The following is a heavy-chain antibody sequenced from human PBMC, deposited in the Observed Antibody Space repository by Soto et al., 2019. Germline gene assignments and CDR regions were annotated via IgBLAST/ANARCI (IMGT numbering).Heavy chain of an antibody. CDR1: VGSLSGDA. CDR2: IISIFGTA. Sequence: LVKGARKASVGSLSGDAISWVRLAQVQGLEWMGGIISIFGTANYAQKLQGRVTITADETTSTAYMELSSLRSEDTAVYYCARPQHYYSYYYGMDVWGQGTTVTVSS. CDR3: ARPQHYYSYYYGMDV. J-gene: IGHJ6*02. V-gene: IGHV1-69*13.